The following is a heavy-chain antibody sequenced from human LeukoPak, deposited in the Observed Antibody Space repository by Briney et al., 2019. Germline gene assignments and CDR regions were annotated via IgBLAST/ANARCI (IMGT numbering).Heavy chain of an antibody. CDR1: GFTFDDYA. Sequence: GGSLRLSCAASGFTFDDYAMHWVRQAPGKGLEWVSGISWNSGSIGYADSVKGRFTISRDNAKNSLYLQMNSLRAEDTALYYCAKDIGYGDYVYYYGMDVWGQGTTDTVSS. J-gene: IGHJ6*02. D-gene: IGHD4-17*01. V-gene: IGHV3-9*01. CDR2: ISWNSGSI. CDR3: AKDIGYGDYVYYYGMDV.